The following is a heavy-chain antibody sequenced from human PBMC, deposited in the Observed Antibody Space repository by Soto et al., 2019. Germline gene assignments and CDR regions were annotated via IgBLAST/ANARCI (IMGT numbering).Heavy chain of an antibody. Sequence: PSETLSLTCTVSGGSISSGDYYGSWIRQPPGKGLEWFGYIYYSGSTYYNPSLKSRVTISVDTSKNQFSLKLSSVTAADTAVYYCARGQATQHVLRFLEWPSYFDYWGQGTLLTVSS. J-gene: IGHJ4*02. CDR3: ARGQATQHVLRFLEWPSYFDY. CDR2: IYYSGST. V-gene: IGHV4-30-4*01. D-gene: IGHD3-3*01. CDR1: GGSISSGDYY.